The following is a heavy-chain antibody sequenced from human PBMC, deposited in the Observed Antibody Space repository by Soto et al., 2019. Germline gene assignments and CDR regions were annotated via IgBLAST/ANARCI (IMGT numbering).Heavy chain of an antibody. Sequence: QVQLVESGGGVVQPGRSLRLSCAASGFTFSSYGMHWVRQAPGKGLEWVAVISYDGSNKYYADSVKGRFTISRDNSKNTLDLQINSLRAEDTAVYYCARSPYSVSYLADLDYWGQGTLVTVSS. CDR1: GFTFSSYG. CDR2: ISYDGSNK. V-gene: IGHV3-30*03. D-gene: IGHD1-26*01. CDR3: ARSPYSVSYLADLDY. J-gene: IGHJ4*02.